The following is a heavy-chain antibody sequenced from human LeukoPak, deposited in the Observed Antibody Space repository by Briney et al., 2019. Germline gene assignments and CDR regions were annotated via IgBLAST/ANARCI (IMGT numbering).Heavy chain of an antibody. Sequence: GGSLRLSCVASGFPFSTFELNWVRQAPRKGLEWVSYISGSGGTIYYADAVTGRFTISRDNAKNSLYLQMNNLRAEDTAVYYCVPGGLRYFDTWGQGNLVTVSS. J-gene: IGHJ4*02. V-gene: IGHV3-48*03. D-gene: IGHD4-17*01. CDR3: VPGGLRYFDT. CDR1: GFPFSTFE. CDR2: ISGSGGTI.